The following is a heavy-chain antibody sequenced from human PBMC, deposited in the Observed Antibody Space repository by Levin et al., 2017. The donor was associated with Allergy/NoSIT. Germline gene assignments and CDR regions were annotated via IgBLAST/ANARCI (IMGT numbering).Heavy chain of an antibody. J-gene: IGHJ4*02. D-gene: IGHD3-22*01. V-gene: IGHV4-4*02. CDR2: IDHSGST. CDR3: ARDFGNYDSSGYYFDS. Sequence: SQTLSLTCAVSGGSISSINWWSWVRQPPGKGLEWIGEIDHSGSTNYNPSLKSRVTISIDKSQNQFSLKLSSVTAADTAVYYCARDFGNYDSSGYYFDSWGQGTLVTVSS. CDR1: GGSISSINW.